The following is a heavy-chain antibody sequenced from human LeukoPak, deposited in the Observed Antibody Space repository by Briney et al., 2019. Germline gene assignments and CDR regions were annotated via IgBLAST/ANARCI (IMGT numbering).Heavy chain of an antibody. CDR1: GGSISSYY. V-gene: IGHV4-59*08. Sequence: SETLSLTCTVSGGSISSYYWSWLRQPPGKGLEWIGYIYYSGSTNYNPSLKSRVTISVDTSKNQFSLKLSSVTAADTAVYYCARRAATTFDYWGQGTLVTVSS. D-gene: IGHD6-25*01. J-gene: IGHJ4*02. CDR2: IYYSGST. CDR3: ARRAATTFDY.